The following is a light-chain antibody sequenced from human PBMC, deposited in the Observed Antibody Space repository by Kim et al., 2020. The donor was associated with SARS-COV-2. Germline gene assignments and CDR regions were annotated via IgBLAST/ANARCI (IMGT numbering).Light chain of an antibody. J-gene: IGLJ2*01. Sequence: SSELTQDPAVSVALGQTVRITCQGDSLRSYYATWYQQKPGQAPIVVIYGKNNRPSGIPDRFSGSSSGDTASLTITGTQAGDEADYYCNSRDSDNHHLVFGGGTQLTVL. CDR1: SLRSYY. CDR2: GKN. CDR3: NSRDSDNHHLV. V-gene: IGLV3-19*01.